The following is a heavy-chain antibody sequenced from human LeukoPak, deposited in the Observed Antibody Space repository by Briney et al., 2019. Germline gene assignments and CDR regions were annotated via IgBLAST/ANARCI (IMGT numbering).Heavy chain of an antibody. V-gene: IGHV3-13*01. Sequence: GGSLRLSCAASGFTLSSHDVHWVRQVPGKGLEWISAINVAGNTYYSDSVKGRFSVSRDNAKNSVHLQMTSLRAGDTAVYHCAREPDVYGNWYFDLWGRGTQVTVSS. J-gene: IGHJ2*01. CDR1: GFTLSSHD. D-gene: IGHD2-8*01. CDR2: INVAGNT. CDR3: AREPDVYGNWYFDL.